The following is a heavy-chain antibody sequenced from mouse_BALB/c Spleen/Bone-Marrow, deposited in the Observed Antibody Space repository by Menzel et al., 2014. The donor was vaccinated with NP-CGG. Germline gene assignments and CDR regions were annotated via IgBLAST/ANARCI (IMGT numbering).Heavy chain of an antibody. J-gene: IGHJ2*01. CDR3: ARGFDC. CDR1: GYTFTNYW. Sequence: QVQLQQSGAELVKPGASVKLSCKASGYTFTNYWMHWVKQRPGQGLEWIGEINPSNGRTNYNEKFRSKATLTVDKSSSTAYMQRSSLTSEDTEVYYSARGFDCWGQGTTLTVSS. CDR2: INPSNGRT. V-gene: IGHV1S81*02.